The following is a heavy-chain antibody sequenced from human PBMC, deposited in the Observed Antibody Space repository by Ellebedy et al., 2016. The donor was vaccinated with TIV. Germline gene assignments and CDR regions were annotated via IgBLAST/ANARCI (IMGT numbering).Heavy chain of an antibody. V-gene: IGHV3-48*01. J-gene: IGHJ3*01. CDR2: ISSSSSTI. CDR1: GFTFSRYS. CDR3: AKGALWFGEIDAFDV. D-gene: IGHD3-10*01. Sequence: GGSLRLXXAASGFTFSRYSMNWVRQAPGKGLEWVSYISSSSSTIYYADSVKGRFTISRDKAKNSLYLQMNSLRAEDTAVYYCAKGALWFGEIDAFDVWGQGTMVTVSS.